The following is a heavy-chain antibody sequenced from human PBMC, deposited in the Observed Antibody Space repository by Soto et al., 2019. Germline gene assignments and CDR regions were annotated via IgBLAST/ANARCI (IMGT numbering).Heavy chain of an antibody. Sequence: EVQLVESGGGLVKPGGSLRLSCAASGFTFSSYSMNWVRQAPGKGLEWVSSISSSSSYIYYADSVKGRFTISRDNAKNSLYLQMNSLRAEDTAVYYCAREISSGWPTFDYWGQGTLVTVSS. V-gene: IGHV3-21*01. J-gene: IGHJ4*02. CDR1: GFTFSSYS. D-gene: IGHD6-19*01. CDR3: AREISSGWPTFDY. CDR2: ISSSSSYI.